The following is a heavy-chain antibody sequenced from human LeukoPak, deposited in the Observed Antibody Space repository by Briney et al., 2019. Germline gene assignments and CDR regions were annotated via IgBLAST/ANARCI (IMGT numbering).Heavy chain of an antibody. CDR1: GFTFSSYG. CDR3: TSRPLLSYYGSGRTRSDY. CDR2: IRSKANSYAT. J-gene: IGHJ4*02. V-gene: IGHV3-73*01. D-gene: IGHD3-10*01. Sequence: GGSLRLSCAASGFTFSSYGMHWVRQASGKGLEWVGRIRSKANSYATAYAASVKGRFTISRDDSKNTTYLQMNSLKTEDTAVYYCTSRPLLSYYGSGRTRSDYWGQGTLVTVSS.